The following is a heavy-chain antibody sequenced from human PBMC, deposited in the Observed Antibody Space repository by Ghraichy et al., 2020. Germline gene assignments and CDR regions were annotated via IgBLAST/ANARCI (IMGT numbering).Heavy chain of an antibody. Sequence: SETLSLTCAVYGGSFSGYYWSWIRQPPGKGLEWIGEINHSGSTNYNPSLKSRVTISVDTSKNQFSLKLSSVTAADTAVYYCASAPPYCGGDCYSVPFDYWGQGTLVTVSS. V-gene: IGHV4-34*01. CDR2: INHSGST. CDR1: GGSFSGYY. J-gene: IGHJ4*02. D-gene: IGHD2-21*02. CDR3: ASAPPYCGGDCYSVPFDY.